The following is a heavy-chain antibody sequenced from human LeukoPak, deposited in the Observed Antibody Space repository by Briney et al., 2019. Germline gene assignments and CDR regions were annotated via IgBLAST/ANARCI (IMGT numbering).Heavy chain of an antibody. D-gene: IGHD3-10*02. CDR3: AELGITMIGGV. Sequence: GGSLRLSCAASGFTFSSYSMNWVRQAPGKGLEWVSYISSSGSTIYYADSVKGRFTISRDNAKNSLYLQMNSLRAEDTAVYYCAELGITMIGGVWGKGTTVSISS. J-gene: IGHJ6*04. CDR2: ISSSGSTI. CDR1: GFTFSSYS. V-gene: IGHV3-48*04.